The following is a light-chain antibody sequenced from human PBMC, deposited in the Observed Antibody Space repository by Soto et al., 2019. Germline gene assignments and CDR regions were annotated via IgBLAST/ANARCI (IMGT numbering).Light chain of an antibody. Sequence: EIVMTQSPATVSVSPGERATLSCRASQSVSDKLAWYQQKPGQAPRLLIYHASARATGIPARFSGSGSGTDFTLTISGLQSEDFAVYYCHQYNNWPPWTFGQGTKVEIK. CDR2: HAS. CDR1: QSVSDK. V-gene: IGKV3-15*01. CDR3: HQYNNWPPWT. J-gene: IGKJ1*01.